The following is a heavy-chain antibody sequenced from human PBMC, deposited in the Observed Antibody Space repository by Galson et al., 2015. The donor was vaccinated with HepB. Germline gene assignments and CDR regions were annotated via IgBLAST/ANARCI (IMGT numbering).Heavy chain of an antibody. CDR3: AREGSGYWTPDAFDI. V-gene: IGHV1-2*04. CDR2: INPNSGGT. Sequence: SCKASGYTFTGYYMHWVRQAPGQGLEWMGWINPNSGGTNYAQKFQGWVTMTRDTSISTAYMELSRLRSDDTAVYYCAREGSGYWTPDAFDIWGQGTMVTVSS. D-gene: IGHD3-22*01. J-gene: IGHJ3*02. CDR1: GYTFTGYY.